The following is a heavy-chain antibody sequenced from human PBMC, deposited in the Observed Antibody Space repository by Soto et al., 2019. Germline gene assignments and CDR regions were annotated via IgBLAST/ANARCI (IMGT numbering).Heavy chain of an antibody. CDR3: ARGEAASGPPFDL. J-gene: IGHJ4*02. CDR1: GGSIISGYY. V-gene: IGHV4-61*01. CDR2: IFHSGIT. D-gene: IGHD6-13*01. Sequence: SETLSLTCSVSGGSIISGYYWSWIRQPPGRGLEWIAYIFHSGITNYNPSLKSRVTISVDTSKNQFSLKLNSLTAADTAVYYCARGEAASGPPFDLWGQGTLVTVSS.